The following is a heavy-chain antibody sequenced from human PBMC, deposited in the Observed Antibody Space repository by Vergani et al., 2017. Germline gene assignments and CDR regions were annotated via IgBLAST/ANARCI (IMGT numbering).Heavy chain of an antibody. Sequence: EVQLVQSGAEVKRPGESLKISCKGSGYSFTSYWIGWVRQMPGKGLEWMGIIYPGDSDTRYSPSFQGQVTISPAKSISPAYLQWSSLKASDTAMYYCARDRKYQLLYNSPHSVYYYYYYMDVWGKGTTVTVSS. CDR2: IYPGDSDT. D-gene: IGHD2-2*02. V-gene: IGHV5-51*01. CDR3: ARDRKYQLLYNSPHSVYYYYYYMDV. J-gene: IGHJ6*03. CDR1: GYSFTSYW.